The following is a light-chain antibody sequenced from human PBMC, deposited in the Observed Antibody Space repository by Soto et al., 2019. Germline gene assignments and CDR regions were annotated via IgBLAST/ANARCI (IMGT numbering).Light chain of an antibody. J-gene: IGKJ4*01. V-gene: IGKV1-13*02. CDR3: QQHNSFHFS. Sequence: AIQLTQSPSSLSASVGDRVTITCRASQGINSALVWYQQKPGKPPNLLVYDVSTLERGVPSRFSGSGSRTDFTLTISSQQPEDSATYYFQQHNSFHFSFGGGAKVEI. CDR1: QGINSA. CDR2: DVS.